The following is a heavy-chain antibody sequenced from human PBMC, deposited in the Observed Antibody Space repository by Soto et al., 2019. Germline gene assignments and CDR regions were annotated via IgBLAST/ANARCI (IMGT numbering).Heavy chain of an antibody. V-gene: IGHV1-58*02. CDR3: AVETYYDYIWGSYRYDY. CDR1: GFTFTSSA. D-gene: IGHD3-16*02. J-gene: IGHJ4*02. Sequence: SVKVSCKASGFTFTSSAMQWVRQARGQRFEWIGWIVVGSGNTNYAQKFQERVTITRDMSTSTAYMELSSLRSEDTAVYYCAVETYYDYIWGSYRYDYWGQGTLVTVSS. CDR2: IVVGSGNT.